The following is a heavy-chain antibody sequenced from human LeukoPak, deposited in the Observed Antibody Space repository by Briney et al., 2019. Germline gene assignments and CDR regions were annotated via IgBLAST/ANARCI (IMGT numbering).Heavy chain of an antibody. Sequence: PGGSLRLSCAASGFTFSSYAISWVRQAPGKGLEWVSAISGSGGSTYYADSVKGRFTISRDNSKNTLYLQMNSLRAEDTAVCYCAKDLGSSSWSYYYYGMDVWGQGTTVTVSS. CDR3: AKDLGSSSWSYYYYGMDV. CDR1: GFTFSSYA. D-gene: IGHD6-13*01. CDR2: ISGSGGST. J-gene: IGHJ6*02. V-gene: IGHV3-23*01.